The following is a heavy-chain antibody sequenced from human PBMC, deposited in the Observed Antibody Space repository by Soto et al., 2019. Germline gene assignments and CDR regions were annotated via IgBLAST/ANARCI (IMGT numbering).Heavy chain of an antibody. V-gene: IGHV3-33*01. D-gene: IGHD6-19*01. CDR1: GFTFSSYG. Sequence: QVQLVESGGGVVQPGRSLRLSCAASGFTFSSYGMHWVRQAPGKGLEWVAVIWYDGSNKYYADSVKGRVTISRDNSKNTLYLQMNSLRAEDTAVYYCARDLTKAVAGAYYFDYWGQGTLVTVSS. J-gene: IGHJ4*02. CDR2: IWYDGSNK. CDR3: ARDLTKAVAGAYYFDY.